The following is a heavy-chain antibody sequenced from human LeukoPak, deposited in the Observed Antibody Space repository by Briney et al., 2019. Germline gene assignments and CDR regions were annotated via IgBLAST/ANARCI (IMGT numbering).Heavy chain of an antibody. CDR1: GGSISSYY. D-gene: IGHD5-18*01. V-gene: IGHV4-59*01. CDR2: IYYSGST. Sequence: SETLSLTCTVSGGSISSYYWSWIRQPPGKGLEWIGYIYYSGSTNYNPSLKSRVTISVDTSKNQFSLKLSSVTAADTAVYYCARSVVDTAVVTPTHFDYWGQGTLVTVSS. CDR3: ARSVVDTAVVTPTHFDY. J-gene: IGHJ4*02.